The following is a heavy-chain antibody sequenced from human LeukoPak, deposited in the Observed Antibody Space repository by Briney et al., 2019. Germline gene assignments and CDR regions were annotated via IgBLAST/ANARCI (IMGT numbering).Heavy chain of an antibody. CDR2: ISGSGGST. CDR3: ASRDCRGGRCHFAGADPFDY. Sequence: PGGSLRLSCAASGFTFSSYAMSWVRQAPGKGLEWVSAISGSGGSTYYADSVKGRFTISRDNSKNTLYLQMNSLRAEDTAVYYCASRDCRGGRCHFAGADPFDYWGQGTLVTVSS. D-gene: IGHD2-15*01. CDR1: GFTFSSYA. J-gene: IGHJ4*02. V-gene: IGHV3-23*01.